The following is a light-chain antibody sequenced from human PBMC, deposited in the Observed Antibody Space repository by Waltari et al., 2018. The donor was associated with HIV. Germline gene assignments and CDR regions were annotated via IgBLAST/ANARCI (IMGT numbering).Light chain of an antibody. Sequence: DIQMTQSPSTLSASVGDRVPITCRASQIIDDWLAWYQQKPGKTPKLLIYRTSTRQTGVPPRFRGGGSGTDFTLIISGLQPDDFAAYYCMQYGSYFRTFGQGTRVDVK. CDR3: MQYGSYFRT. V-gene: IGKV1-5*03. J-gene: IGKJ1*01. CDR1: QIIDDW. CDR2: RTS.